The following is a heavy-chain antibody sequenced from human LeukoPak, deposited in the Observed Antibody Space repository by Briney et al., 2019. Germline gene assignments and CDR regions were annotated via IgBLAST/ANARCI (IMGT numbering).Heavy chain of an antibody. D-gene: IGHD5-18*01. J-gene: IGHJ4*02. V-gene: IGHV4-59*01. CDR2: IYYSGST. Sequence: SETLSLTCTVSGGSISSYYWTWIRQPPGKGLVWIGYIYYSGSTNYNPSLRSRVTMSVDTSKNQFSLKVSSVTAADTAVYYCARVGSYGLLDYWGQGTLVTVSS. CDR3: ARVGSYGLLDY. CDR1: GGSISSYY.